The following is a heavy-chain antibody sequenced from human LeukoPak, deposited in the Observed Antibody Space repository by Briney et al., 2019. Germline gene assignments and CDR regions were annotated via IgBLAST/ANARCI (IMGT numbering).Heavy chain of an antibody. CDR2: ISAYNGNT. V-gene: IGHV1-18*04. CDR3: ARSQYGSGSYPLRDY. Sequence: ASVKVSCKASGYTFTGYYMHWVRQAPGQGLEWMGWISAYNGNTNYAQKLQGRVTMTTDTSTSTAYMELRSLRSDDTAVYYCARSQYGSGSYPLRDYWGQGTLVTVSS. D-gene: IGHD3-10*01. J-gene: IGHJ4*02. CDR1: GYTFTGYY.